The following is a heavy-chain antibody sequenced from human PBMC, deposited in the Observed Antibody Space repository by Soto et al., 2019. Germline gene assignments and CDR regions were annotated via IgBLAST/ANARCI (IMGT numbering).Heavy chain of an antibody. CDR2: IYPGDSDT. Sequence: ESLKISCKGSGYSFTTYWIAWVRQMPGKGLEWVGIIYPGDSDTRYSPSFEGHVTISVDKSISTAFLQWNSLKASDNAIYYCARHSTSAPKDYWGQGTLVTVSS. J-gene: IGHJ4*01. CDR1: GYSFTTYW. V-gene: IGHV5-51*01. CDR3: ARHSTSAPKDY. D-gene: IGHD3-10*01.